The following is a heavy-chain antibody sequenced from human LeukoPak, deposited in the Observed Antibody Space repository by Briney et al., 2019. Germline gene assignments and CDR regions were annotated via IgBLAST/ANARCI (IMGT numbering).Heavy chain of an antibody. CDR1: GFTFSSYE. CDR2: MSSSGSTI. Sequence: PGGSLRLSCAASGFTFSSYEMNWVRQAPGKGLEWVSYMSSSGSTIYYADSVKGRFTISRDNAKNSLYLQMNSLRAEDTAVYYCVRLSWELGDGGVTWGQGTLDTVSS. J-gene: IGHJ5*02. D-gene: IGHD1-26*01. CDR3: VRLSWELGDGGVT. V-gene: IGHV3-48*03.